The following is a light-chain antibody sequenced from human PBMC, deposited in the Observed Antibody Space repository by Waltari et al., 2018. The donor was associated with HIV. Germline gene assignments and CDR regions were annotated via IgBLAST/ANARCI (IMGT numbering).Light chain of an antibody. Sequence: VVLTKSPLSLSLTVGQPASIYCRSSQSLVHRDGNTFLNWFHQRPGQSPRRLIYKVFNRDSGVPERISGSGSGTDFTLVISRVEADDVGVYYCMQGTHWPPTFGQGTRVEIK. V-gene: IGKV2-30*02. J-gene: IGKJ1*01. CDR3: MQGTHWPPT. CDR2: KVF. CDR1: QSLVHRDGNTF.